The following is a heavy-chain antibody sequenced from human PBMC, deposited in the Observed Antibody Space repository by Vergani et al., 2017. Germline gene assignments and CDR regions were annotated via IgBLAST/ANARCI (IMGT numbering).Heavy chain of an antibody. CDR3: AKGHGLWFGELSHFDY. V-gene: IGHV3-23*01. J-gene: IGHJ4*02. D-gene: IGHD3-10*01. CDR1: GFTFSSYA. Sequence: EVQLLESGGGLVQPGGSLRLSCAASGFTFSSYAMSWVRQAQGKGLEWVSAISGSGGSTYYADSVKGRFTISRDNSKNTLYLQMTSLRAEDTAVYYCAKGHGLWFGELSHFDYWGQGTLVTVSS. CDR2: ISGSGGST.